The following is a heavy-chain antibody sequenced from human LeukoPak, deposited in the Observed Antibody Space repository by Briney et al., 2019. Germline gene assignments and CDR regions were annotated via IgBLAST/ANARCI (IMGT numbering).Heavy chain of an antibody. J-gene: IGHJ4*02. V-gene: IGHV4-39*01. Sequence: PSETLSLTCTVSGGSISSSSYYWGWIRQPPGKGLEWIGSIYYSGSTYYNPSLKSRVTISVDTSKNQFSLKLSSVTAADTAVYYCASPIYYYGSGSESDYWGQGTLVTVSS. D-gene: IGHD3-10*01. CDR1: GGSISSSSYY. CDR2: IYYSGST. CDR3: ASPIYYYGSGSESDY.